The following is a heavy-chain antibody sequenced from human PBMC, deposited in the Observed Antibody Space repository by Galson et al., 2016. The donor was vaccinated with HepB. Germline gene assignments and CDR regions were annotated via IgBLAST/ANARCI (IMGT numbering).Heavy chain of an antibody. V-gene: IGHV3-9*01. CDR3: AKGSVPFVAGGLREYFEK. CDR2: ISWNSGTL. CDR1: GVIFDEYA. J-gene: IGHJ4*02. D-gene: IGHD1-26*01. Sequence: SLRLSCAASGVIFDEYAMHWVRQAPGKGLEWVSGISWNSGTLVYGDSVKGRFTISRDNAENSLYLQMNSLRVDDTALYYCAKGSVPFVAGGLREYFEKWGQGTLVTVSS.